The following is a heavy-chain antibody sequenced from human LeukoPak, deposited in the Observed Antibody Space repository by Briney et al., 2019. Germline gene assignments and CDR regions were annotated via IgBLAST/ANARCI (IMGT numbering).Heavy chain of an antibody. J-gene: IGHJ4*02. CDR3: TTHYDFWGGYDY. V-gene: IGHV3-15*01. CDR1: GFTFSNAW. CDR2: IKSETDGGIT. Sequence: PGGSLRLSCAASGFTFSNAWMSWVRQAPGKGLEWVGRIKSETDGGITDYAAPVKGRFTISRDDSKNTLYLQMNSLKTEDTAVYYCTTHYDFWGGYDYWGQGTLVTVSS. D-gene: IGHD3-3*01.